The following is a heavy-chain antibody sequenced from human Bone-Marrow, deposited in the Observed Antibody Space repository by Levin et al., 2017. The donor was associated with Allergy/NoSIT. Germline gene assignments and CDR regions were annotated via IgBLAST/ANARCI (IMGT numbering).Heavy chain of an antibody. J-gene: IGHJ4*02. CDR1: GFTFSNAW. D-gene: IGHD2-2*01. Sequence: GGSLRLSCVASGFTFSNAWMSWVRQAPGKGLEFVGRIKSKASGGTIYYGASVKGRFTISRDHSENTLYLQMDSLRTEDTAVYYCATDQMLFGYWGQGSLVTVSS. CDR2: IKSKASGGTI. CDR3: ATDQMLFGY. V-gene: IGHV3-15*01.